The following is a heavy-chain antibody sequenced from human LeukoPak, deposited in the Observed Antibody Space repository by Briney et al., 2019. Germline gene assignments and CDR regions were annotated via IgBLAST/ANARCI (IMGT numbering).Heavy chain of an antibody. V-gene: IGHV4-31*03. CDR2: IRYSGSA. CDR3: ARGWGGQDYVWGSNLYSYYGMDV. J-gene: IGHJ6*02. CDR1: GGSSSSGDYY. D-gene: IGHD3-16*01. Sequence: SETLSLTCTVSGGSSSSGDYYWNWILQRPGKGLEWIGYIRYSGSAFYNPSLKSRLTISSDTSKNQFSLKLTSGTAADTGKYCRARGWGGQDYVWGSNLYSYYGMDVWGQGTTVTVSS.